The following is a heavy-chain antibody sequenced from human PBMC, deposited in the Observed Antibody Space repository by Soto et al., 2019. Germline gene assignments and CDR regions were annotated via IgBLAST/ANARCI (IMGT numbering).Heavy chain of an antibody. CDR2: INPSGGST. CDR1: GYTFTSYY. CDR3: ASGGEGTYYYDSSGYYHSPPGYYYGMDV. D-gene: IGHD3-22*01. V-gene: IGHV1-46*01. J-gene: IGHJ6*02. Sequence: ASVKVSCKASGYTFTSYYMHWVRQAPGQGLEWMGIINPSGGSTSYAQKFQGRVTMTRDTSTSTVYMELSSLRSEDTAVYYCASGGEGTYYYDSSGYYHSPPGYYYGMDVWGQGTTVTVSS.